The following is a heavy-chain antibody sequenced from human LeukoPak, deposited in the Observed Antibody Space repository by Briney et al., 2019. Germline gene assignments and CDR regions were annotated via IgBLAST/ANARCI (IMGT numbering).Heavy chain of an antibody. D-gene: IGHD4-17*01. CDR1: GFTFGSYS. CDR2: ISSSSSTI. Sequence: PGGSLRLSCAASGFTFGSYSMNWVRQAPGKGLEWVSYISSSSSTIYYADSVKGRFTIYNAKNSLYLQMNSLRAEDTAIYYCARARTSIYGDYFDYWGQGILVTVSS. J-gene: IGHJ4*02. V-gene: IGHV3-48*04. CDR3: ARARTSIYGDYFDY.